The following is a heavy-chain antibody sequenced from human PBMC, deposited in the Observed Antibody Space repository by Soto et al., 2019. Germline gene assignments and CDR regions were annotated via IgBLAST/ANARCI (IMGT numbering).Heavy chain of an antibody. CDR3: ARDRDNSNWPNFDS. J-gene: IGHJ4*02. CDR1: GGTFSIYT. D-gene: IGHD6-13*01. V-gene: IGHV1-69*02. Sequence: QVQLVQSGSEVKKPGSSVRVSCKASGGTFSIYTISWVRQAPGQGLEWMGRVIPFLDITSYSQRFQGRVTITADKSTTTAYMELISLRSEDTAVYYCARDRDNSNWPNFDSWGQGTLVTVSS. CDR2: VIPFLDIT.